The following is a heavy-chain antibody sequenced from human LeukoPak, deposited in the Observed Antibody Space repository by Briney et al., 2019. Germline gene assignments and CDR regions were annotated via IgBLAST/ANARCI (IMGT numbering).Heavy chain of an antibody. Sequence: GGSLRLSCAASGFTFSSYEMNWVRQAPGKGLEWVSYISSSGSTIYYADSVKGRFTISRDNAKNSLYLQMNSLRAEDTAVYYCAKDRVTMVRGRGDYWGQGTLVTVSS. V-gene: IGHV3-48*03. CDR3: AKDRVTMVRGRGDY. J-gene: IGHJ4*02. D-gene: IGHD3-10*01. CDR1: GFTFSSYE. CDR2: ISSSGSTI.